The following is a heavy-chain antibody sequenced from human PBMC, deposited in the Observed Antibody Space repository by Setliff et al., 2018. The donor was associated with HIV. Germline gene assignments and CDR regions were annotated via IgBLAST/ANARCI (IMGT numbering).Heavy chain of an antibody. CDR3: ARDRPPSTVGMLGAFDR. CDR2: INYRGNT. J-gene: IGHJ3*02. D-gene: IGHD4-17*01. CDR1: GGSISTSRYY. Sequence: SETLSLTCTVSGGSISTSRYYWGWIRQPPGKGLEWIGSINYRGNTYYNPSLKSRVTMSVDTSKNQLSLKLSSLTAADTAVYYCARDRPPSTVGMLGAFDRWGQGTMVTVSS. V-gene: IGHV4-39*07.